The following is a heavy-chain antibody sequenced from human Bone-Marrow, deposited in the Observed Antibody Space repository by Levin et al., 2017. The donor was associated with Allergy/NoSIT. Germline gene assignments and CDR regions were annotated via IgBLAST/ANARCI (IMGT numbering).Heavy chain of an antibody. J-gene: IGHJ4*02. V-gene: IGHV4-30-4*01. Sequence: SETLSLTCSVSGGSITSGDYYWTWIRQPPGTGLEWIGYIYYSGTTSYNPSLKSRVTISVDTSQNQFSLQLHSVTAADTAVYYCATLVAGRSDYWGQGTLITVAS. CDR3: ATLVAGRSDY. D-gene: IGHD6-19*01. CDR2: IYYSGTT. CDR1: GGSITSGDYY.